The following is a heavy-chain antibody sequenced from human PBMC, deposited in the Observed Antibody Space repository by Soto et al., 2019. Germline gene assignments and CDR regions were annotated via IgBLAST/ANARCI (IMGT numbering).Heavy chain of an antibody. J-gene: IGHJ4*02. V-gene: IGHV4-59*01. D-gene: IGHD1-26*01. CDR3: ARRATIYSVYDY. CDR1: GGSISSYY. CDR2: IYYSGST. Sequence: QVQLQESGPGLVKPSETLSLTCTVSGGSISSYYWSWIRQAPGTGLEWIGYIYYSGSTNYNPSLKSRVTIPVDTSKNQFSLRLSSVTAADTAVYYCARRATIYSVYDYWGQGTLVTVSS.